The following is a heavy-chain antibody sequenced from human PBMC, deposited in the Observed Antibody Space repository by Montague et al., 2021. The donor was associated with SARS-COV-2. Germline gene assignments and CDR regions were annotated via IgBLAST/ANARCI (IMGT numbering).Heavy chain of an antibody. V-gene: IGHV4-59*13. CDR3: ARDFDS. J-gene: IGHJ4*02. CDR1: GGSISSYY. Sequence: SETLSLTCTVSGGSISSYYWSWIRQPPGKGLEWIGYMYHSGSTNYNPSLKSRVTLSVDTSKNQFSLKLSSVTAADTAVYYCARDFDSWGQGTLVTVSS. CDR2: MYHSGST.